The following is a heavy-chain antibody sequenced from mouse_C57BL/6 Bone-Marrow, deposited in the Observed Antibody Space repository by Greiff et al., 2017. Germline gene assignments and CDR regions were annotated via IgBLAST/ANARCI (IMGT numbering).Heavy chain of an antibody. CDR3: ARHNPTIVTPNYYAMDY. J-gene: IGHJ4*01. CDR1: GFTFSSYG. CDR2: ISSGGSYT. D-gene: IGHD2-5*01. V-gene: IGHV5-6*01. Sequence: EVKVVESGGDLVKPGGSLKLSCAASGFTFSSYGMSWVRQTPDKRLEWVATISSGGSYTYYPDSVKGRFTISRDNAKNTLYLQMSSLKSEDTAMYYGARHNPTIVTPNYYAMDYWGQGTSVTVSS.